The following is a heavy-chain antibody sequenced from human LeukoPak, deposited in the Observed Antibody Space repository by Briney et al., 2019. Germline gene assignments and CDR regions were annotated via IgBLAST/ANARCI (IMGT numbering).Heavy chain of an antibody. CDR3: ASTGGGVLRYFDWLLFPFDY. D-gene: IGHD3-9*01. CDR2: ISGSGGST. J-gene: IGHJ4*02. CDR1: GFTFSSYA. V-gene: IGHV3-23*01. Sequence: GGSPRLSCAASGFTFSSYAMSWVRQAPGKGLEWVSAISGSGGSTYYAGSVKGRFTISRDNSKNTLYLQMNSLRAEDTAVYYCASTGGGVLRYFDWLLFPFDYWGQGTLVTVSS.